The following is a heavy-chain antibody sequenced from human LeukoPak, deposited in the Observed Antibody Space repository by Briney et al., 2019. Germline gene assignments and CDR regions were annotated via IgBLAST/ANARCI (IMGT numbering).Heavy chain of an antibody. J-gene: IGHJ4*02. D-gene: IGHD1-26*01. CDR1: GYTFTSYG. CDR2: IIPIFGTA. V-gene: IGHV1-69*13. CDR3: ARGLGATHEFDY. Sequence: ASVKVSCKASGYTFTSYGISWVRQAPGQGLEWMGGIIPIFGTANYAQKFQGRVTITADESTSTAYMELSSLRSEDTAVYYCARGLGATHEFDYWGQGTLVTVSS.